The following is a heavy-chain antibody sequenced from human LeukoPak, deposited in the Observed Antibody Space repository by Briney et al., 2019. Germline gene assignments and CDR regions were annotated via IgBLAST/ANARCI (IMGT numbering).Heavy chain of an antibody. J-gene: IGHJ6*02. CDR2: ISSSGSTI. D-gene: IGHD1-14*01. CDR3: ARERKRYGMDV. CDR1: GFTFSDYY. V-gene: IGHV3-11*01. Sequence: GGALRVSCAASGFTFSDYYMSWIRQAPGKGLEWVSYISSSGSTIYYADSVKGRFTISRDNAKNSLYLQMNSLRAEDTAVYYCARERKRYGMDVWGQGTTVTVSS.